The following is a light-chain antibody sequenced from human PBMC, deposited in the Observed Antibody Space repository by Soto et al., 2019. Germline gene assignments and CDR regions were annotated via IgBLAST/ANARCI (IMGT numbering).Light chain of an antibody. J-gene: IGKJ5*01. CDR2: DAS. CDR1: QSVSSSY. CDR3: QHFGGTTFT. V-gene: IGKV3-20*01. Sequence: EIVLTQSPGTLSLSPGERATLSCRASQSVSSSYLAWYQQKPGQSPRLLIYDASNRATGIPDRFSGSGSGTHFTLTISRLEPGDFAVYYCQHFGGTTFTFGQGTRLEIK.